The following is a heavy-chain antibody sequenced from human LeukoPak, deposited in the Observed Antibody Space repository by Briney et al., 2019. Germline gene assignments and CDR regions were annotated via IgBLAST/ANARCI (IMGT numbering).Heavy chain of an antibody. CDR1: GYTFTSYA. CDR3: ARDRRYYDSSGYVYYYYGMDV. CDR2: INAGNGNT. D-gene: IGHD3-22*01. V-gene: IGHV1-3*01. J-gene: IGHJ6*02. Sequence: GAPVKVSCKASGYTFTSYAMHWVRQAPGQRPEWMGWINAGNGNTKYSQKFQGRVTIARDTSASTAYMELSSLRSEDTAVYYCARDRRYYDSSGYVYYYYGMDVWGQGTTVTVSS.